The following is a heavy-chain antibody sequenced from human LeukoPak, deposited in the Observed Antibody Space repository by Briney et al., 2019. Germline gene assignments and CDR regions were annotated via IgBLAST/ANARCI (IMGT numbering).Heavy chain of an antibody. Sequence: PGGSLRLSCAASGFTFSSYSMNWVRQAPGKGLEWVSSISSSSSYIYYADSVKGRFTISRDNAKNSLYLQMNSLRAEDTAVYYCARDGRSPPGYFDWFTAVGYFDYWGQGTLVTVSS. V-gene: IGHV3-21*01. CDR3: ARDGRSPPGYFDWFTAVGYFDY. CDR2: ISSSSSYI. CDR1: GFTFSSYS. D-gene: IGHD3-9*01. J-gene: IGHJ4*02.